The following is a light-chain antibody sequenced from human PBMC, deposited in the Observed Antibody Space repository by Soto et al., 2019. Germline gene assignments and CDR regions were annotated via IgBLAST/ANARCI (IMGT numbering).Light chain of an antibody. Sequence: DIQMTQSPSVLSASVGDRVTITCRASQSVSNWLAWYQQKQGKAPKLLIYQASGLESGVPSRFSGSISGTEFTLTISSLQPDDFATYYCQQYNVYPWTFGQGTKVEIK. J-gene: IGKJ1*01. CDR2: QAS. CDR3: QQYNVYPWT. CDR1: QSVSNW. V-gene: IGKV1-5*03.